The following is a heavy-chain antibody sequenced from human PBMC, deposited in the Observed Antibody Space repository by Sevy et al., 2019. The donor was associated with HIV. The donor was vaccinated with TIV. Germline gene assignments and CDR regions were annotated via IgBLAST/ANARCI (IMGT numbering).Heavy chain of an antibody. CDR3: ASHAGIAAAGRVFDY. V-gene: IGHV3-72*01. Sequence: GGCLRLSCAASGFTFSDHYMEWVRQAPGKGLEWVGRTRNKADSYTTEYAASVKGRFTISRDDSKNSLYLQMNSLKTEDPAVYYCASHAGIAAAGRVFDYWGQGSLVTVSS. D-gene: IGHD6-13*01. CDR1: GFTFSDHY. CDR2: TRNKADSYTT. J-gene: IGHJ4*02.